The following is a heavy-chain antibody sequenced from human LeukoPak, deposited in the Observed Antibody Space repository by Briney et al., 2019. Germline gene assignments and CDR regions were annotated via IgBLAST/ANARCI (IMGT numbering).Heavy chain of an antibody. V-gene: IGHV1-18*01. D-gene: IGHD5-12*01. CDR2: ISAYKGNT. J-gene: IGHJ4*02. CDR3: ARALRGYSGYDSGFDY. Sequence: ASVKVSCKASGYTFTSYGISWVRQAPGQGLEWMGWISAYKGNTNYAQKLQGRVTMTTDTSTSTAYMELRSLRSDDTAVYYCARALRGYSGYDSGFDYWGQGTLVTVSS. CDR1: GYTFTSYG.